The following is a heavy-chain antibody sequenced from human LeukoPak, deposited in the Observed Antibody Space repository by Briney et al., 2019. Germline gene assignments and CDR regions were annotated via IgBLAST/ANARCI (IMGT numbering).Heavy chain of an antibody. Sequence: ASVKVSCKASGYTFTSYGISWVRQAPGQGLEWMGWISAYNGNTNYAQKLQGRVTMTTDTSTSTAYMELRSLRSDDTAVYYCARDKRDRRDGYNLDYWGQGTLVTVSS. V-gene: IGHV1-18*01. CDR1: GYTFTSYG. CDR3: ARDKRDRRDGYNLDY. D-gene: IGHD5-24*01. J-gene: IGHJ4*02. CDR2: ISAYNGNT.